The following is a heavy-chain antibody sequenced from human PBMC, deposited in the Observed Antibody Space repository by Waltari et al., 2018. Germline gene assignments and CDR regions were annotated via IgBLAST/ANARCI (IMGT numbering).Heavy chain of an antibody. Sequence: QVQLVQSGAEVKKPGASVKVSCKASGYTFTSYAMHWVRQAPGQRLEWMGWINAGNGNTKYSQKFQGRVTITRDTSASTAYMELSSLRSEDTAVYYCARVGARGLYYFDYWGQGTLVTVSS. CDR1: GYTFTSYA. CDR2: INAGNGNT. V-gene: IGHV1-3*01. D-gene: IGHD1-26*01. J-gene: IGHJ4*02. CDR3: ARVGARGLYYFDY.